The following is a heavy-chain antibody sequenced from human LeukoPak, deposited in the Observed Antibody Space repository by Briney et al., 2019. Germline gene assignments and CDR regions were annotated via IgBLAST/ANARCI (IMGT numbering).Heavy chain of an antibody. CDR3: AKDPSVYYGDYIIR. V-gene: IGHV3-23*01. CDR1: GFTFSSYA. D-gene: IGHD4-17*01. J-gene: IGHJ4*02. CDR2: FSVSDKTA. Sequence: GGTLRLSCAASGFTFSSYAMSWVRQAPGKGLEWVSGFSVSDKTAYYADSVKGRFTISRDNSKNTLYLQINSLRAEDTALYYCAKDPSVYYGDYIIRWGQGTLVIVSS.